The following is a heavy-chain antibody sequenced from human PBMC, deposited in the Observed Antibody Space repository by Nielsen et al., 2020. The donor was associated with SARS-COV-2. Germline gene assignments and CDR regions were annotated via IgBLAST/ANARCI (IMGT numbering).Heavy chain of an antibody. CDR2: IYSGGST. CDR1: GFTVSSNY. Sequence: GESLKISCAASGFTVSSNYMSWVRQAPGKGLEWVSVIYSGGSTYYADSVKGRFTTSRDNSKNTLYLQMNSLRAEDTAVYYCARDVKTVWFQGLGRYYYYYMDVWGKGTTVT. D-gene: IGHD3-10*01. V-gene: IGHV3-66*01. J-gene: IGHJ6*03. CDR3: ARDVKTVWFQGLGRYYYYYMDV.